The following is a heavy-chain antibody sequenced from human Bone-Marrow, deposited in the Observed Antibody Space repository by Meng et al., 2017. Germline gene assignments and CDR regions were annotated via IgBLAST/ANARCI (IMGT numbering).Heavy chain of an antibody. CDR2: IKRNSDGGTI. CDR1: GLSFTDAW. J-gene: IGHJ5*02. CDR3: ARDQLEQWLAYGGVDP. V-gene: IGHV3-15*05. Sequence: GESLKISCVASGLSFTDAWMSWVRQAPGKGLEWVGRIKRNSDGGTIDYAAPVKGRFTISRDDSKNTLYLQMNSLRAEDTAVYFCARDQLEQWLAYGGVDPWGQGTLVTVSS. D-gene: IGHD6-19*01.